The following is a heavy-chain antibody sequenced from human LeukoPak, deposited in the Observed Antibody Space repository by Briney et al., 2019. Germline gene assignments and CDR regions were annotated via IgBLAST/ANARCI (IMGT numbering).Heavy chain of an antibody. J-gene: IGHJ4*02. CDR2: ISYDGSNK. D-gene: IGHD6-13*01. Sequence: PGRSLRLSCVASGFVFSSHGMNWVRQAPGKGLEWVAVISYDGSNKYYADSVKGRFTISRDNSKNTLYLQMNSLRAEDTAVYYCAKSLAAAGTAYWGQGTLVTVSS. V-gene: IGHV3-30*18. CDR3: AKSLAAAGTAY. CDR1: GFVFSSHG.